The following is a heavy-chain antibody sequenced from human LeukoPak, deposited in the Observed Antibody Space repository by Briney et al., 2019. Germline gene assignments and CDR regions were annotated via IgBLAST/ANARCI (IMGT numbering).Heavy chain of an antibody. CDR2: IYYSGST. D-gene: IGHD3-9*01. CDR3: ARDDRILTGFDY. J-gene: IGHJ4*02. V-gene: IGHV4-59*01. Sequence: PETLSLTCTVSGGSISRYYWSWIRQPPGKGLEWIGYIYYSGSTNYNPSLKSRVTISVDTSKNQFSLKLSSVTAADTAVYYCARDDRILTGFDYWGQGTLVTVSS. CDR1: GGSISRYY.